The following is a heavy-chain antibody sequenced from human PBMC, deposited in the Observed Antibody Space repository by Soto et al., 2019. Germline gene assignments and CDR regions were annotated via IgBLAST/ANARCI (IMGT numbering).Heavy chain of an antibody. CDR2: IIPIFGTA. CDR3: ARPRRSGYYDYFDH. D-gene: IGHD3-3*01. V-gene: IGHV1-69*01. J-gene: IGHJ4*02. CDR1: GGTFSSYA. Sequence: QVQLVQSGAEVKRPGSSVKVSCKASGGTFSSYAITWVRQAPGQGLEWMGGIIPIFGTANYAQKFQGRVTITADESTSTAYMELSRLRSEDTAVYYCARPRRSGYYDYFDHWGQGTLVTVSS.